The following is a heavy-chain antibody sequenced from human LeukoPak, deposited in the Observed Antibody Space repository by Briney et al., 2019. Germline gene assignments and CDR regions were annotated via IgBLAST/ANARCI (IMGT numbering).Heavy chain of an antibody. CDR2: IIPIFGTA. CDR3: ARDANPYDSSGYHYGYYFDY. J-gene: IGHJ4*02. D-gene: IGHD3-22*01. Sequence: SVKVSCKASGGTFSSYAISWVRQAPGQGLEWMGGIIPIFGTANYAQKFQGRVTITTDESTSTAYMELSSLRSEDTAVYYCARDANPYDSSGYHYGYYFDYWGQGTLVTVSS. V-gene: IGHV1-69*05. CDR1: GGTFSSYA.